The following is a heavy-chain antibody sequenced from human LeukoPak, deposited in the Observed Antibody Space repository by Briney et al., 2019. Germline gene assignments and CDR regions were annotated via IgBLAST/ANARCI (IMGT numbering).Heavy chain of an antibody. V-gene: IGHV1-69*05. J-gene: IGHJ5*02. Sequence: SSVKVSCKASGGTFSSYAISWVRQAPGQGLEWMGRIIPIFGTANYAQKFQGRVTITTDESTSTAYMELSSLRSEGTAVYYCARGDSSGWYMRWFDPWGQGTLVAVSS. CDR1: GGTFSSYA. CDR3: ARGDSSGWYMRWFDP. D-gene: IGHD6-19*01. CDR2: IIPIFGTA.